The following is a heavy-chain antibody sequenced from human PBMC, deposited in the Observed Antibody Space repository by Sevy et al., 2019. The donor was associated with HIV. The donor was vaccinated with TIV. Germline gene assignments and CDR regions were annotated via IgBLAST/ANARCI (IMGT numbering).Heavy chain of an antibody. CDR3: AKDQRWLQSYYYYGMDV. CDR2: ISYDGSNK. J-gene: IGHJ6*02. D-gene: IGHD5-12*01. Sequence: GGSLRLSCAASGFTFSDYGMHWVRQAPGKGLEWVVVISYDGSNKYYSDSVKGRFTISRDNSKNTLYLQLNGLRAEDTAVHYCAKDQRWLQSYYYYGMDVWGQGTTVTVSS. CDR1: GFTFSDYG. V-gene: IGHV3-30*18.